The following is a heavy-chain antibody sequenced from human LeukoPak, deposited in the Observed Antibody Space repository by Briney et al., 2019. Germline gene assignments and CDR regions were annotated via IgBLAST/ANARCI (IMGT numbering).Heavy chain of an antibody. D-gene: IGHD1-26*01. CDR1: GFTVSSNY. V-gene: IGHV3-53*01. CDR3: AKVPYSGSYLDAFDI. CDR2: IYSGGST. J-gene: IGHJ3*02. Sequence: GGSLRLSCAASGFTVSSNYMSWVRQAPGKGLEWVSVIYSGGSTYYADSVKGRFTISRDNSKNTLYLQMNSLRAEDTAVYYCAKVPYSGSYLDAFDIWGQGTMVTVSS.